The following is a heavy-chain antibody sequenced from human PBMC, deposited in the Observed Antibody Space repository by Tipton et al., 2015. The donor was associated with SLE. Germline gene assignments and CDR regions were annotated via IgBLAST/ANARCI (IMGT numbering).Heavy chain of an antibody. CDR2: IYSNGRT. J-gene: IGHJ6*02. D-gene: IGHD2-15*01. V-gene: IGHV4-61*09. CDR1: GISISIGNYY. CDR3: ARDCSGGSCFFGMDV. Sequence: TLSLTCTVSGISISIGNYYWSWIRQPAGKGLEWIGHIYSNGRTDFNPSLKSRVTISADTSKNQFFLNLTSVTATDTAVYFCARDCSGGSCFFGMDVWGQGTTVTVSS.